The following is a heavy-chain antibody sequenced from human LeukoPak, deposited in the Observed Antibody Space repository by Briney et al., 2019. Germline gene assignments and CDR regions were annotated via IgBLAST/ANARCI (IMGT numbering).Heavy chain of an antibody. CDR2: INPNSGGT. J-gene: IGHJ6*02. Sequence: GASVKVSCKASGYTFTGYYMHWVRQAPAQGLEWMGWINPNSGGTNYAQKFQGWVTMTRDTSISTAYMELSRLRSDDTAVYYCARDLRYSSSSENYYYYGMDVWGQGTTVTVSS. CDR3: ARDLRYSSSSENYYYYGMDV. V-gene: IGHV1-2*04. CDR1: GYTFTGYY. D-gene: IGHD6-6*01.